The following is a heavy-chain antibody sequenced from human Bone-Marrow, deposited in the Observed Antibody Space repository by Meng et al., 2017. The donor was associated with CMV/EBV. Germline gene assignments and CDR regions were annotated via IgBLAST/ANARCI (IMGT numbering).Heavy chain of an antibody. D-gene: IGHD3-16*01. J-gene: IGHJ4*02. CDR3: ARDWRGGVPTD. CDR1: GFTFSSYA. CDR2: ISYDGSNK. V-gene: IGHV3-30-3*01. Sequence: GESLKISCAASGFTFSSYAMHWVRQAPGKGLEWVAVISYDGSNKYYADSVKGRFTISRDNAKNSLYLQMNSLRAEDTAVYYCARDWRGGVPTDWGQGTLVTVSS.